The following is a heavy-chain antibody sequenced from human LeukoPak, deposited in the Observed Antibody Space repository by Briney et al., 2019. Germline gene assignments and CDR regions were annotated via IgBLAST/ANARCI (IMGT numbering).Heavy chain of an antibody. J-gene: IGHJ4*02. D-gene: IGHD3-22*01. V-gene: IGHV3-49*04. CDR1: GFTFGDYA. Sequence: PGGSLRLSCTASGFTFGDYAMSWVRQAPGKGLEWVGFIRSKGYGGTIEYAASVKGRYTISRDDSKSIAYLQMNSLKTEDTAVYYCTRSPYYYDSSGYPRYYFDYWGQGTLVTVSS. CDR3: TRSPYYYDSSGYPRYYFDY. CDR2: IRSKGYGGTI.